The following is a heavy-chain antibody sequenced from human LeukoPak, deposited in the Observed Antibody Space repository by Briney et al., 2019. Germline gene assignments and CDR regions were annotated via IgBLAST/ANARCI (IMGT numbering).Heavy chain of an antibody. D-gene: IGHD4-17*01. V-gene: IGHV3-7*01. CDR2: IKQDGSEK. CDR3: ARDKDSWDYGDFYDN. J-gene: IGHJ4*02. Sequence: PGESLRLSCAASGFAFSSYWMSWVRQAPGKGLEWVANIKQDGSEKYYVDSVKGRFTISRDNAKNSLYLQMNSLRAEDTAVYYCARDKDSWDYGDFYDNWGQGTLVTVSS. CDR1: GFAFSSYW.